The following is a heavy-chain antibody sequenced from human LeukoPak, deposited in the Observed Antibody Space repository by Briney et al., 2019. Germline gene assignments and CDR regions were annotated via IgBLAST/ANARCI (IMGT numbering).Heavy chain of an antibody. Sequence: ASVKVSCKASGGTFSSYAISRVRQAPGQGLEWMGGIIPIFGTANYAQKFQGRVTITADESTSTAYMELSSLRSEDTAVYYCARDKVGATGIFDYWGQGTLVTVSS. CDR3: ARDKVGATGIFDY. J-gene: IGHJ4*02. CDR1: GGTFSSYA. CDR2: IIPIFGTA. V-gene: IGHV1-69*13. D-gene: IGHD1-26*01.